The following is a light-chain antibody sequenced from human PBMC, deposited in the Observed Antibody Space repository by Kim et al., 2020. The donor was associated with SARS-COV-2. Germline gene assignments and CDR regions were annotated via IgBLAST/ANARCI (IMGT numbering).Light chain of an antibody. Sequence: DIQMTQSPSSLSASVGDRVTITCRASQSISSYLNWYQQKPGKAPKLLIYAASSLQSGVPSRFSGSGSGTDFTLTISSLQPEDFATYYCQQIYSTPATFGRGTKVDIK. V-gene: IGKV1-39*01. J-gene: IGKJ1*01. CDR2: AAS. CDR3: QQIYSTPAT. CDR1: QSISSY.